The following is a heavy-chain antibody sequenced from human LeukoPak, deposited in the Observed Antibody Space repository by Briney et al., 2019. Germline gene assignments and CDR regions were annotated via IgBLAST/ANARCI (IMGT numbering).Heavy chain of an antibody. CDR3: ARAVSSGYYYVLGFDY. CDR2: INPNSGGT. CDR1: GYTFTGYY. V-gene: IGHV1-2*02. Sequence: GASVKVSCKASGYTFTGYYMHWVRQAPGQGLEWMGWINPNSGGTNYAQKLQGRVTMSTDTSTSTAYMELRSLRSDDTAVYYCARAVSSGYYYVLGFDYWGQGTLVTVSS. D-gene: IGHD3-22*01. J-gene: IGHJ4*02.